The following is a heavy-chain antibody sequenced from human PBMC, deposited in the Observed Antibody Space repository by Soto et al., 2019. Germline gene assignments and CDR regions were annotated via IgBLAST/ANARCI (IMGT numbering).Heavy chain of an antibody. CDR3: AREVAVTGTGNYYFGIDV. J-gene: IGHJ6*02. V-gene: IGHV6-1*01. Sequence: PSQTLSLTCVISGDSVSSNSAAWNWIRQSPSRGLEWLGRTYYRSKWYNEYAIFVKSRITINPDTSKNQFSLHLNSATPEDTAVYYCAREVAVTGTGNYYFGIDVWGQGTTVTVSS. CDR1: GDSVSSNSAA. D-gene: IGHD6-19*01. CDR2: TYYRSKWYN.